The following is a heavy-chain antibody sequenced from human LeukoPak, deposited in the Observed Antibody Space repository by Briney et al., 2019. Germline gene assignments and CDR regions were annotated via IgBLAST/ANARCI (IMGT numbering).Heavy chain of an antibody. V-gene: IGHV4-34*01. CDR3: ARRAMPRTFDY. CDR1: GGSLSNYY. J-gene: IGHJ4*02. D-gene: IGHD1-1*01. Sequence: PSETLSLTCAVYGGSLSNYYWNWIRQPPGKGLEWIGEINHSGSTKYNLSLKSRVTISIDTSKNQFSLNLSSVTAADTAVYYCARRAMPRTFDYWGQGTLVTVSS. CDR2: INHSGST.